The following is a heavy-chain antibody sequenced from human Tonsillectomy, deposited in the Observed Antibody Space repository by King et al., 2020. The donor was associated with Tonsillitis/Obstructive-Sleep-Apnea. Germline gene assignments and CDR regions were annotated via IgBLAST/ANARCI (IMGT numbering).Heavy chain of an antibody. D-gene: IGHD3-16*01. CDR2: IYYSGST. V-gene: IGHV4-61*01. Sequence: VQLQESGPGLVKPSETLSLTCTVSGGSVSSGSYYWSWIRQPPGKGLEWIGYIYYSGSTNYNPSLKSRVTISVDTSKNQFSLKLSSVTAADTAVYYCARAIMITSGGVHDAFDIWGQGTMVTVSS. CDR3: ARAIMITSGGVHDAFDI. CDR1: GGSVSSGSYY. J-gene: IGHJ3*02.